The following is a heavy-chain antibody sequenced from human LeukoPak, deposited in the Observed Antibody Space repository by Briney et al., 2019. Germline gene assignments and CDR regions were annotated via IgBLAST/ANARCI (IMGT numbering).Heavy chain of an antibody. V-gene: IGHV1-8*02. Sequence: ASVKVSCKASGYTFTSYAMHWVRQAPGQRLEWMGWMNPNSGNTGYAQKFQGRVTMTRNTSISTAYMELSSLRSEDTAVYYCARGNYDSPGGYYYYGMDVWGQGTTVTVSS. CDR1: GYTFTSYA. J-gene: IGHJ6*02. CDR3: ARGNYDSPGGYYYYGMDV. CDR2: MNPNSGNT. D-gene: IGHD3-22*01.